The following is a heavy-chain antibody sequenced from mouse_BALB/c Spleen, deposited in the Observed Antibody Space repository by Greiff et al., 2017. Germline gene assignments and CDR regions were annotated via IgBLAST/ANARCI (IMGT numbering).Heavy chain of an antibody. Sequence: EVQRVESGGGLVQPGGSRKLSCAASGFTFSSFGMHWVRQAPEKGLEWVAYISSGSSTIYYADTVKGRFTISRDNPKNTLFLQMTSLRSEDTAMYYCARGARATRYYAMDYWGQGTSVTVSS. D-gene: IGHD3-1*01. V-gene: IGHV5-17*02. J-gene: IGHJ4*01. CDR1: GFTFSSFG. CDR2: ISSGSSTI. CDR3: ARGARATRYYAMDY.